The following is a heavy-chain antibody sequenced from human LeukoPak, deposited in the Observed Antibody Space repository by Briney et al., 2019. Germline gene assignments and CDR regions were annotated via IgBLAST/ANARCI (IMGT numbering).Heavy chain of an antibody. V-gene: IGHV1-2*02. CDR1: GYTFTGYY. J-gene: IGHJ6*02. CDR3: ARDLRYCTNGVCFYYYYGMDV. D-gene: IGHD2-8*01. CDR2: INPNSGGT. Sequence: ASVKVSCKASGYTFTGYYMHWVRQAPGQGLGWMGWINPNSGGTNYAQKFQGRVTMTRDTSISTAYMELSRLRSDDTAVYYCARDLRYCTNGVCFYYYYGMDVWGQGTTVTVSS.